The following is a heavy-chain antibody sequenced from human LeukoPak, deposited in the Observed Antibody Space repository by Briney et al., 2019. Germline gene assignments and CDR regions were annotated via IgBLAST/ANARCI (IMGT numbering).Heavy chain of an antibody. J-gene: IGHJ4*02. CDR2: IGGSGSST. CDR3: AKLWFGELGVVYFDY. Sequence: GGSLRLSCAASGFRFSNYAMSWVRQAPGKGLEWVSGIGGSGSSTYYADSVKGRFTISRDNSKNTLYLQMNSLRAEDTAVYYCAKLWFGELGVVYFDYWGQGTLVTVSS. D-gene: IGHD3-10*01. CDR1: GFRFSNYA. V-gene: IGHV3-23*01.